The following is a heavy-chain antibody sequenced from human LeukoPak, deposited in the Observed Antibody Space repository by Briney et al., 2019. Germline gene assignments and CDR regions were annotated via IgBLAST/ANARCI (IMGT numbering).Heavy chain of an antibody. Sequence: SGTLSLTCTVSGGSISRPNWWSWVRQPPGKGLEWIGYIYYSGSTNYNPSLKSRVTISVDTSKNQFSLKLSSVTAADTAVYYCARVLAAADHAYYFDYWGQGTLVTVSS. CDR1: GGSISRPNW. D-gene: IGHD6-13*01. V-gene: IGHV4-4*02. CDR2: IYYSGST. CDR3: ARVLAAADHAYYFDY. J-gene: IGHJ4*02.